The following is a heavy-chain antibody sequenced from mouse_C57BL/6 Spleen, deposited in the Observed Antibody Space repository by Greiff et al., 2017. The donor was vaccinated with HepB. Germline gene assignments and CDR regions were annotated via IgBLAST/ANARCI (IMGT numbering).Heavy chain of an antibody. CDR3: ASTYDYEVRYYFDY. CDR1: GYTFTSYW. V-gene: IGHV1-69*01. Sequence: QVQLQQPGAELVMPGASVKLSCKASGYTFTSYWMHWVKQRPGQGLEWIGEIDPSDSYTNYNQKFKGKSTLTVDKSSSTAYMQLSSLTSADSAVYYCASTYDYEVRYYFDYWGQGTTLTVSS. J-gene: IGHJ2*01. D-gene: IGHD2-4*01. CDR2: IDPSDSYT.